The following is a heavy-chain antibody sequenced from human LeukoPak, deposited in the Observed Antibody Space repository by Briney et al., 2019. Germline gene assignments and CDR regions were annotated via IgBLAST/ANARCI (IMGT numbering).Heavy chain of an antibody. D-gene: IGHD2-2*01. J-gene: IGHJ4*02. CDR3: AKVERIVVVPAAIQDY. CDR2: ISGSGGST. V-gene: IGHV3-23*01. CDR1: GFTFSGYA. Sequence: QAGGSVRLSCAASGFTFSGYAISWVRQAPGEGLEWVSAISGSGGSTYYADSVKGRFTISRDNSKNTLYLQMNSLRAEDTAVYYCAKVERIVVVPAAIQDYWGQGTLVTVSS.